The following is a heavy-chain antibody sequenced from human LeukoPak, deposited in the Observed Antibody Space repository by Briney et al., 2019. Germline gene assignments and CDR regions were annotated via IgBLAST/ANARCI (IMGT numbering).Heavy chain of an antibody. V-gene: IGHV5-10-1*01. CDR2: IDPSDSYT. CDR3: ARRDFYDSSGYHPDY. J-gene: IGHJ4*02. CDR1: GYNFATSY. D-gene: IGHD3-22*01. Sequence: GESLKISCQGSGYNFATSYIGWVRQMPGKGLEWMGRIDPSDSYTNYSPSLQGHVTISADKSISTAYLQWSSLKASDTAMYYCARRDFYDSSGYHPDYWGQGTLVTVSS.